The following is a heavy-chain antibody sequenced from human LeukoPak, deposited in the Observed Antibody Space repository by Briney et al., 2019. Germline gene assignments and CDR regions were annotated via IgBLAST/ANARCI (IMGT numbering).Heavy chain of an antibody. V-gene: IGHV3-21*01. Sequence: GRSLRLSCAASGFTFSSYSMNWVRQAPGKGLEWVSSISSSSSYIYYADSVKGRFTISRDNAKNSLYLQMSSLRAEDTAVYYCARDYYYDSSGYYFIPLDYWGQGTLVTVSS. CDR1: GFTFSSYS. D-gene: IGHD3-22*01. CDR3: ARDYYYDSSGYYFIPLDY. CDR2: ISSSSSYI. J-gene: IGHJ4*02.